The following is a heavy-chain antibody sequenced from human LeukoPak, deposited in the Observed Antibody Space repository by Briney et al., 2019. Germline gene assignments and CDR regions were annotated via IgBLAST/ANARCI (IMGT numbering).Heavy chain of an antibody. D-gene: IGHD6-13*01. J-gene: IGHJ3*02. CDR3: ARESALGQQLGDDDIDI. CDR1: GLTFRSYS. CDR2: ISSSNSTI. Sequence: GGSLSLSCAVSGLTFRSYSMNWVRQAPGKGREWVSYISSSNSTIYYADPVKGRFPISRDNAKNSLYLQMNSLRAEHTAVYHCARESALGQQLGDDDIDIWGQGTMVTVSS. V-gene: IGHV3-48*04.